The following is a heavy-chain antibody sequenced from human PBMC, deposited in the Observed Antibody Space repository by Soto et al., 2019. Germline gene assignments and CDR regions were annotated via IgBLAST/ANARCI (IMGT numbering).Heavy chain of an antibody. CDR2: IKYSGTT. D-gene: IGHD3-10*01. J-gene: IGHJ6*02. Sequence: SETLSLTCTVSGGSISSSSCHWGWIHQPPGKGLEWIASIKYSGTTFYNPSLKSRVSISVDTSKNQFSLKLTSVTAADTAVYYCTTQGFGGLHGLVDVWGHGTTVTVSS. V-gene: IGHV4-39*07. CDR1: GGSISSSSCH. CDR3: TTQGFGGLHGLVDV.